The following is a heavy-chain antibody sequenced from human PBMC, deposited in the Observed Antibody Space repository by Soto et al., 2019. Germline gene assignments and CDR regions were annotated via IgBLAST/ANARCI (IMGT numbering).Heavy chain of an antibody. D-gene: IGHD3-3*01. CDR1: GGTFTSYS. CDR3: ERARIVAVSGRTCGYYYYGMDL. CDR2: VIPRFGTT. V-gene: IGHV1-69*01. J-gene: IGHJ6*02. Sequence: QVQLEQSGAEVKRPWSSVKVSCRASGGTFTSYSINWVRRAPGHGPEWMGAVIPRFGTTTYAQRFEGSVTVTADSSTGTVVMEMSGLRAGDTAVSVCERARIVAVSGRTCGYYYYGMDLWGQGTAVIVSS.